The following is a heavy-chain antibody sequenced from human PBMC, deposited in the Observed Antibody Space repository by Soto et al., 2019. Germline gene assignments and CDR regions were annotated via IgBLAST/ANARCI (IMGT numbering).Heavy chain of an antibody. CDR3: AWEPRSIAARPGSAFDI. Sequence: VSVKVSCKASGYTFNSYYMYWVRHAPGKRLEWMGWINAYNGNTKYAQKFQGRVTMTTDTSTSTAYMELRSLRSDDTAVYYCAWEPRSIAARPGSAFDIWGQGTMVTVSS. CDR1: GYTFNSYY. D-gene: IGHD6-6*01. J-gene: IGHJ3*02. CDR2: INAYNGNT. V-gene: IGHV1-3*01.